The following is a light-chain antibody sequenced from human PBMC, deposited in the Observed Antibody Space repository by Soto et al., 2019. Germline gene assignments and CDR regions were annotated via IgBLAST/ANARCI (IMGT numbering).Light chain of an antibody. CDR3: CSYAGSSTWV. Sequence: QSVLTQPASVSGSPGQSITISCTGTSSDVGSYNLVAWYQQHPGKAPKLMIYEGSKRPSGVSNRFSGSKSGNTASLTISGLQADDEADHYCCSYAGSSTWVFGGGTQLTVL. V-gene: IGLV2-23*01. J-gene: IGLJ3*02. CDR1: SSDVGSYNL. CDR2: EGS.